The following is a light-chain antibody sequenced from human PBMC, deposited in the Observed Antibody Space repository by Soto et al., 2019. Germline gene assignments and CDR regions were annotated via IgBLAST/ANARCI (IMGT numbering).Light chain of an antibody. CDR1: QSVSSY. V-gene: IGKV3-11*01. Sequence: VLRRAAAALSSRSWESASISCRASQSVSSYLAWYQQKPGQAPRLLIYDASNRATGIPARFSGSGSGTGLTLTVSGLGPQDFPVYYCQQRSNWPPITFGQGTRLEIK. CDR3: QQRSNWPPIT. J-gene: IGKJ5*01. CDR2: DAS.